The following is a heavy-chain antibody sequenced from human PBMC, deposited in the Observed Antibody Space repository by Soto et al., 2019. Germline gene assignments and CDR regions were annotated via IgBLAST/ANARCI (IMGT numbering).Heavy chain of an antibody. CDR2: ISFDGTNK. CDR1: GFSFNSFA. J-gene: IGHJ4*02. V-gene: IGHV3-30-3*01. CDR3: ARGDSGGPLGYCDS. D-gene: IGHD2-15*01. Sequence: QVQLVESGGGVVQPGRSLRLSCAVSGFSFNSFAMLWVRQAPGKGLEWVAVISFDGTNKYYADSVKGRFTISRDNSRNTLALQMNSLRPDDTAVYHCARGDSGGPLGYCDSWGQGTLVTVSS.